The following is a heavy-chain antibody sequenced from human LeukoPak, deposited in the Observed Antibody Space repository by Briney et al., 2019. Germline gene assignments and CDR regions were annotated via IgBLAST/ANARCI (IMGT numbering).Heavy chain of an antibody. V-gene: IGHV1-2*02. CDR3: ARAPLRYDFWSGYYTGPDFYFDY. CDR1: GYTFTGYY. J-gene: IGHJ4*02. Sequence: ASVKVSCKASGYTFTGYYMHWVRQAPGQGLEWMGWINPNSGGTNYAQKFQGRVTMTRDTSISTAYMELRSLRSDDTAVYYCARAPLRYDFWSGYYTGPDFYFDYWGQGTLVTVSS. D-gene: IGHD3-3*01. CDR2: INPNSGGT.